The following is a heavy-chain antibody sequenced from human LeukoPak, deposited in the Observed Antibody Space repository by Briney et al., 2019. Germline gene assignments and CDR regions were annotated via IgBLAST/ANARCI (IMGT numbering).Heavy chain of an antibody. J-gene: IGHJ4*02. CDR2: IYYSGST. Sequence: SSETLSLTCTVSGGSISSSSYYWGWIRQPPGKGLEWIGSIYYSGSTYYNPSLKSRVTISVDTSKNQFSLKLSSVTAADTAVCYCARGTSSSWYRWFDYWGQGTLVTVSS. V-gene: IGHV4-39*01. D-gene: IGHD6-13*01. CDR1: GGSISSSSYY. CDR3: ARGTSSSWYRWFDY.